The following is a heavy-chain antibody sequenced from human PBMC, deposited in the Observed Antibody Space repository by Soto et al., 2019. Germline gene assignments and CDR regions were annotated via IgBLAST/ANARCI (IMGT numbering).Heavy chain of an antibody. CDR3: ARVGGYDSSGYYSYYFDY. CDR1: GYTFTIDG. Sequence: SVKGSCKASGYTFTIDGISCVRKAPGQGLEWMGWISAYNGNTNYAQKLQGRVTMTTDTSTSTAYMELRSLRSDDTAVYYCARVGGYDSSGYYSYYFDYWGQGTLVTVSS. D-gene: IGHD3-22*01. CDR2: ISAYNGNT. J-gene: IGHJ4*02. V-gene: IGHV1-18*01.